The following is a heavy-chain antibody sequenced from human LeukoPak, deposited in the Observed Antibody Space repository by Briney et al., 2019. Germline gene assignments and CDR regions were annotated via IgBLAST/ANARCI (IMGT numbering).Heavy chain of an antibody. J-gene: IGHJ4*02. CDR3: ATAPVGHCSGAFCYHFDS. V-gene: IGHV3-23*01. CDR2: ISGDIPGT. CDR1: LFTFRTYS. Sequence: PGGSPRLSCAASLFTFRTYSIRCVPDTPGKGQEYVSPISGDIPGTYHANYVKGRITISRGNSKNTLHLKMSGLRAEDTARYYCATAPVGHCSGAFCYHFDSWGQGTLVTVSS. D-gene: IGHD2-15*01.